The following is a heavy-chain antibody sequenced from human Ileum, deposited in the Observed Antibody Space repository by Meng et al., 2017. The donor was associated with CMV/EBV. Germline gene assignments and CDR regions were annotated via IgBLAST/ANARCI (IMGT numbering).Heavy chain of an antibody. Sequence: QVHLVQSGSELKKPGASVKVSCKTSGYTFTSNNNIWVRQAPGQGPEWMGWIDTNTGNPTYAQDFTGRFVFSLGTSVNTAYLQISSLKAEDTAVYYCARDGLSGRYFDYWGQGTLVTVSS. CDR3: ARDGLSGRYFDY. D-gene: IGHD1-26*01. J-gene: IGHJ4*02. CDR2: IDTNTGNP. CDR1: GYTFTSNN. V-gene: IGHV7-4-1*02.